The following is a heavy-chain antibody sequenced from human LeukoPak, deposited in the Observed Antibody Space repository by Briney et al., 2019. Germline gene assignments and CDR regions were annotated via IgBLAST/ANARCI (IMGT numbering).Heavy chain of an antibody. CDR2: ISSSSSYI. D-gene: IGHD3-22*01. CDR1: GFTFSSYS. CDR3: ARTLLDSSGYYTDVYYFDY. J-gene: IGHJ4*02. V-gene: IGHV3-21*01. Sequence: GGSLRLSCAASGFTFSSYSMNLVRQAPGKGLDWVSSISSSSSYIYYADSVKGRFTISRDNAKKSLYLQMNSLRAEDTAVYYCARTLLDSSGYYTDVYYFDYWGQGTLVTVSS.